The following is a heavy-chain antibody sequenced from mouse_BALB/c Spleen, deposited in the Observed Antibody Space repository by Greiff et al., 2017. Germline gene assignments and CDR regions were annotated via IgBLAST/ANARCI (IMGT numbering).Heavy chain of an antibody. CDR3: ARDYPFAY. Sequence: LQESGAELARPGASVKLSCKASGYTFTSYWMQWVKQRPGQGLEWIGAIYPGDGDTRYTQKFKGKATLTADKSSSTAYMQLSSLASEDSAVYYCARDYPFAYWGQGTLVTVSA. J-gene: IGHJ3*01. D-gene: IGHD2-4*01. CDR1: GYTFTSYW. V-gene: IGHV1-87*01. CDR2: IYPGDGDT.